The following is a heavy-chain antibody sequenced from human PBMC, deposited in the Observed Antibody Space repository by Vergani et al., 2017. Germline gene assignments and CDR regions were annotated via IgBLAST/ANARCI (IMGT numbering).Heavy chain of an antibody. D-gene: IGHD3-3*01. Sequence: QVQLVQSGAEVKKPGASVKVSCKASGYTFTGYYMHWVRQAPGQGLEWMGWINPNSGGTNYAQKFQGRVTITADKSTSTAYMELSSLRSEDTAVYYCARGTHYDFWSGYYYYYMDVWGKGTTVTVSS. CDR3: ARGTHYDFWSGYYYYYMDV. CDR2: INPNSGGT. V-gene: IGHV1-2*02. CDR1: GYTFTGYY. J-gene: IGHJ6*03.